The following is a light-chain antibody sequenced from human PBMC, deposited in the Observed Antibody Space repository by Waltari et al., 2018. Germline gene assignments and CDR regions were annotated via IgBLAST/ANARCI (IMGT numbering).Light chain of an antibody. J-gene: IGLJ1*01. CDR3: SSYTPSSTSPYV. V-gene: IGLV2-14*03. CDR1: SSDVGGNDY. Sequence: QSALTQPASVSGSPGQSITLPCTGSSSDVGGNDYVSWYQHHPGKAPNLIIFDFNERPSGVSGRFSGSKSGNTASLTISGLQAEDEADYCCSSYTPSSTSPYVFGTGTTVTVL. CDR2: DFN.